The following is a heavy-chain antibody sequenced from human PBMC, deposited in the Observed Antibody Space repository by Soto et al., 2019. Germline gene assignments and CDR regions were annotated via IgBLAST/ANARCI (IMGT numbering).Heavy chain of an antibody. J-gene: IGHJ4*02. Sequence: SQTLSLTCAISGDSVSSNSVAWNWIRQSPSRGLEWLGRTYYRSRWYNDYAVSVKSRMTINPDTSKNQFTLQLNSVTPEDTAVYYCARISYSSLTPYFDYWGQGTLVTVSS. D-gene: IGHD6-13*01. CDR1: GDSVSSNSVA. V-gene: IGHV6-1*01. CDR3: ARISYSSLTPYFDY. CDR2: TYYRSRWYN.